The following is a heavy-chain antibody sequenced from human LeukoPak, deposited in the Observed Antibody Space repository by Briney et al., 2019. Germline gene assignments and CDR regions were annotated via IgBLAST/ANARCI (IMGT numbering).Heavy chain of an antibody. Sequence: GGSLRLSCEASGFTFSTYWMAWVRQAPGKGLEWVANIKGDESARHQADSVKGRFTISRDNAKKSVYLQMSSLRGEETAVYYCARDVGGSLDYWGQGTLVTVSS. CDR2: IKGDESAR. J-gene: IGHJ4*02. CDR3: ARDVGGSLDY. V-gene: IGHV3-7*01. D-gene: IGHD1-26*01. CDR1: GFTFSTYW.